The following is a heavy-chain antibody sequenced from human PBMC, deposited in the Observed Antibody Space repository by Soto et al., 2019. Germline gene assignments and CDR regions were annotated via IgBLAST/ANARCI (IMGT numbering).Heavy chain of an antibody. V-gene: IGHV5-51*01. D-gene: IGHD6-13*01. CDR1: GYSFTSYW. CDR2: IYPGDSDT. CDR3: ARQLGIPAAVPWFDP. J-gene: IGHJ5*02. Sequence: GESLRISCKGSGYSFTSYWIGWVRQMPGKGLEWMGIIYPGDSDTRYSPSFQGQVTISADKSISTAYLQWSSLKASDTAMYYCARQLGIPAAVPWFDPWGQGTLVTVSS.